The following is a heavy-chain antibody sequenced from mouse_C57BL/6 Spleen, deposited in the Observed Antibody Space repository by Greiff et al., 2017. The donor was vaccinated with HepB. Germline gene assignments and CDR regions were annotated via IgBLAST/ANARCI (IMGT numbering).Heavy chain of an antibody. CDR1: GFTFSSYA. Sequence: EVKLVESGGGLVKPGGSLKLSCAASGFTFSSYAMSWVRQTPEKRLEWVATISDGGSYTYYPDNVKGRFTISRDNAKNNLYLQMSHLKSEDTAMYYCARDGGYYSNYGDYAMDYWGQGTSVTVSS. J-gene: IGHJ4*01. V-gene: IGHV5-4*01. CDR2: ISDGGSYT. D-gene: IGHD2-5*01. CDR3: ARDGGYYSNYGDYAMDY.